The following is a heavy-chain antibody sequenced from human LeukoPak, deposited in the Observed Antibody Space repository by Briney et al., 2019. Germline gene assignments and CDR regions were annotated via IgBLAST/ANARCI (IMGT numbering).Heavy chain of an antibody. CDR1: GFTFSDYY. J-gene: IGHJ4*02. Sequence: GGSLRLSCAASGFTFSDYYMSWVRQAPGKGLEWVSVIYSGGSTYYADSVKGRFTISRDNSKNTLYLQMNSLRAEDTAVYYCAREPGIAAAGVDYWGQGTLVTVSS. CDR2: IYSGGST. V-gene: IGHV3-66*01. D-gene: IGHD6-13*01. CDR3: AREPGIAAAGVDY.